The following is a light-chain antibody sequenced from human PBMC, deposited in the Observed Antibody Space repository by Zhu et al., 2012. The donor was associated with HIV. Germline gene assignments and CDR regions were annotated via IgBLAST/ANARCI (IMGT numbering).Light chain of an antibody. CDR3: QQYNNWPST. CDR1: QSAGTN. CDR2: RAS. Sequence: ETVMTQSPATLSVSPGERSTLSCRASQSAGTNLAWYQQKPGQVPRLLISRASTRATGIPDRFSGSGSGTDFTLTISSLQSEDFAVYYCQQYNNWPSTFGQGTKVEIK. J-gene: IGKJ1*01. V-gene: IGKV3D-15*01.